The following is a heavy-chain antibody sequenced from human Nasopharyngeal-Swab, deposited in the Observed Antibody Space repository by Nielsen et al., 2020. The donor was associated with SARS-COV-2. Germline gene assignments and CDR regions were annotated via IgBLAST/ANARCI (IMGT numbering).Heavy chain of an antibody. CDR2: ISYDGSNK. J-gene: IGHJ6*02. D-gene: IGHD3-9*01. CDR3: AKGQRYRITYYDILTGYYDYYYGMDV. V-gene: IGHV3-30*18. CDR1: GFTFSSYS. Sequence: GESLKISCAASGFTFSSYSMNWVRQAPGKGLEWVAVISYDGSNKYYADSVKGRFTISRDNSKNTLYLQMNSLRAEDTAVYYCAKGQRYRITYYDILTGYYDYYYGMDVWGQGTTVTVSS.